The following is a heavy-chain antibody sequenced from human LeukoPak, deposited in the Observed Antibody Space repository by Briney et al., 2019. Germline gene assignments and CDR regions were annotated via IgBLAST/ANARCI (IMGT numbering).Heavy chain of an antibody. CDR3: ARAAAAMVTGWYFDL. CDR2: INPNSGGT. Sequence: ASVKVSCKASGYTFTGYYMHWVRQASGQGLEWMGWINPNSGGTNYAQKFQGRVTMTRDTSISTAYMELSRLRADDTAVNYCARAAAAMVTGWYFDLWGRGTLVTVSS. D-gene: IGHD5-18*01. CDR1: GYTFTGYY. V-gene: IGHV1-2*02. J-gene: IGHJ2*01.